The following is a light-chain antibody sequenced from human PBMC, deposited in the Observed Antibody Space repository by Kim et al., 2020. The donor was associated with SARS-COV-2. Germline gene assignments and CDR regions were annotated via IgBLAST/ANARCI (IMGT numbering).Light chain of an antibody. Sequence: ESPGERATLSCRASQSIDNKLAWYQQKGGLPPRLLIYAASTRATGIPARFSGSGSGTEFTLTISSLQSEDFAVYYCQQYNTWPLTFGGGTKVDIK. CDR1: QSIDNK. CDR3: QQYNTWPLT. CDR2: AAS. J-gene: IGKJ4*01. V-gene: IGKV3-15*01.